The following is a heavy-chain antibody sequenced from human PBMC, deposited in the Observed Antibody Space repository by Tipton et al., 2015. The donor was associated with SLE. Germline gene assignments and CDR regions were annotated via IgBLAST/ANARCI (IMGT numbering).Heavy chain of an antibody. V-gene: IGHV4-59*11. CDR3: ARDGDAVEGTTGGGFDP. Sequence: TLSLTCTVSGGSISSHYWSWIRQPPGKGLEWIGYIYYSGSISYNPSLKSRVTISVDTSKNQFSLKLSSVTAADTAVYYCARDGDAVEGTTGGGFDPWGQGTLVTVSS. CDR2: IYYSGSI. D-gene: IGHD1-26*01. J-gene: IGHJ5*02. CDR1: GGSISSHY.